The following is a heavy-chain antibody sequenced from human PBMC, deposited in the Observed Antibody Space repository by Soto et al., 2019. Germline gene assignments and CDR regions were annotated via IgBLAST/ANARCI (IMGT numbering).Heavy chain of an antibody. J-gene: IGHJ4*01. CDR1: GFVFNAHA. Sequence: PGGSLRLSCTASGFVFNAHAMHWVRQAPGKGLEWVGRSKSKTDGGTIDYAAPVKGRFSISRDDSKNTLYLQMNSLRTQDTGVYYCTTDPYDSSGYYRGSFDCWGHGTLVTVSS. V-gene: IGHV3-15*01. D-gene: IGHD3-22*01. CDR2: SKSKTDGGTI. CDR3: TTDPYDSSGYYRGSFDC.